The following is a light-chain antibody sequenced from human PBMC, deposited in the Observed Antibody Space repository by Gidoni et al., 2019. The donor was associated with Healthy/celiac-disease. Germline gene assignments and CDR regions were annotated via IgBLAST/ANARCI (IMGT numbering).Light chain of an antibody. CDR3: QSYDTTDYV. V-gene: IGLV6-57*04. J-gene: IGLJ1*01. CDR1: SGSIASNY. Sequence: FMLTQPHSVSESPGKTVTISCTRTSGSIASNYVQWYQQRPGSAPTTVIYEDNQTPSGVPGRFSGSIDSSSNSASLTISGLRTEDEADYFCQSYDTTDYVFGTGTKVTVL. CDR2: EDN.